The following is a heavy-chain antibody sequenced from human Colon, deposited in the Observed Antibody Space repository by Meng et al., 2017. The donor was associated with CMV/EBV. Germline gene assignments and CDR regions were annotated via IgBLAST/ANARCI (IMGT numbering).Heavy chain of an antibody. J-gene: IGHJ5*02. D-gene: IGHD3-10*01. V-gene: IGHV1-69*13. CDR3: AKEGGVRALTWFDP. Sequence: SVKVSCKASGGTFSSYTISWIRQAPGQGLEWMGGILPGLGTKNFAQKFKGRVTLTVDESTSTVYMELSSLRSDDTAVYYCAKEGGVRALTWFDPWGQGTQVTVSS. CDR1: GGTFSSYT. CDR2: ILPGLGTK.